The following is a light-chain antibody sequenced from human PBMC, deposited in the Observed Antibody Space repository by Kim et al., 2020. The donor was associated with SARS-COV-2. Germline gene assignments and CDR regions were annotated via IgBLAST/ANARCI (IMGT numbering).Light chain of an antibody. V-gene: IGKV3-20*01. CDR1: QSVTSSN. Sequence: PGERATLSCRASQSVTSSNLAWYQQKAGQAPRVLMYGVSTRATGIPDRFSGSGSGTDFILTINRLEPEDFALYYCQLYGSSPPYIFGQGTKLEL. CDR3: QLYGSSPPYI. J-gene: IGKJ2*01. CDR2: GVS.